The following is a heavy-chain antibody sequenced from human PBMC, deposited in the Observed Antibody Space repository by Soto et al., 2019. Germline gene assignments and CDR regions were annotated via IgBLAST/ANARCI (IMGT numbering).Heavy chain of an antibody. J-gene: IGHJ4*02. D-gene: IGHD2-15*01. CDR1: GGSISSYY. V-gene: IGHV4-4*07. CDR3: ARERYCSAGSCYAFDY. CDR2: IYTSGST. Sequence: QVQLQESGPGLVKPSETLSLTCTVSGGSISSYYWSWIRQPAGKGLEWIGRIYTSGSTNYNPSLKSRVTMSVDTSKNQFSLKLSSVTAADTAVYYCARERYCSAGSCYAFDYWGQGTLVTVSS.